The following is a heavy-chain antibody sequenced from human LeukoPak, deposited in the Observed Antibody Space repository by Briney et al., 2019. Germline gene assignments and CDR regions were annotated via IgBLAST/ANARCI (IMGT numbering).Heavy chain of an antibody. CDR2: ISSSSSTI. V-gene: IGHV3-48*01. CDR1: GFTFSNFD. D-gene: IGHD6-13*01. CDR3: ARGPDSSSWYS. Sequence: PGGSLRLSCVASGFTFSNFDMGWVRQAPGKGLEWVSYISSSSSTIYYADSVKGRFTISRDNAKDSLYLQMNSLRAEDTAVYYCARGPDSSSWYSWGQGTLVTVSS. J-gene: IGHJ4*02.